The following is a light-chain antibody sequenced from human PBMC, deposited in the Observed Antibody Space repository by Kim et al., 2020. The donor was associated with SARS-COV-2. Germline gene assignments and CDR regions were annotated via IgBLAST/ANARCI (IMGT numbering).Light chain of an antibody. Sequence: TSTGDRVAIPYRASQGISSYLAWYQQKPGKAPKLLIYAASTLQSGVPSRFSGSGSGTDFTLTISCLQSEDFVIYYCQQYYYYPRTFGQGTKVDIK. J-gene: IGKJ1*01. CDR3: QQYYYYPRT. CDR1: QGISSY. V-gene: IGKV1-8*01. CDR2: AAS.